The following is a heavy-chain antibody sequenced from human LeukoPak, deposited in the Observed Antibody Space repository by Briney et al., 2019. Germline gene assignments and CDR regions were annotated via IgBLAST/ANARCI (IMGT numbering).Heavy chain of an antibody. CDR3: ASYAPGYSSGWDHSLDY. Sequence: VASVKVSCKASGGTFSSYAISWVRQAPGQGLEWMGGIIPIFGTANYAQKFQGRVTITADKSTSTAYMELSSLRSEDTVVYYCASYAPGYSSGWDHSLDYWGQGTLVTVSS. CDR1: GGTFSSYA. J-gene: IGHJ4*02. D-gene: IGHD6-19*01. CDR2: IIPIFGTA. V-gene: IGHV1-69*06.